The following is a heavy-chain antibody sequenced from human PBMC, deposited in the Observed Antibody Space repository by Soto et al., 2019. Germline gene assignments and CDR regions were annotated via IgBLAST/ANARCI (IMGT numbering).Heavy chain of an antibody. CDR2: VNPNRGNT. D-gene: IGHD2-15*01. CDR1: GYTFPSYD. CDR3: ARDFELGYCSGGSSIDY. Sequence: QVQLVQSGAEVKKPGASVKVSCKASGYTFPSYDITWVRQATGHGIEGMGWVNPNRGNTGYAQKFQGRVTMTRNTSISTSYMERSSLKSEDTAMYYGARDFELGYCSGGSSIDYCGQGTLVTVS. V-gene: IGHV1-8*01. J-gene: IGHJ4*02.